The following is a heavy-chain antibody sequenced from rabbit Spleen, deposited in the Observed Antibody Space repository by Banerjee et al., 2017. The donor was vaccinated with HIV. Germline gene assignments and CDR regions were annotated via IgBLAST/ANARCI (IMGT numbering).Heavy chain of an antibody. V-gene: IGHV1S7*01. CDR1: GSSLTDWY. CDR3: VRDQAHMLDL. D-gene: IGHD1-1*01. Sequence: QLEESGGGLVQPEGSLTLTCKASGSSLTDWYVMRWVRQAPGKGLEWIGYIDPVFGSTHYATWVNGRFTISSHNAQNTLYLQLNSLTAADTATYFCVRDQAHMLDLWGPGTLVTVS. CDR2: IDPVFGST. J-gene: IGHJ4*01.